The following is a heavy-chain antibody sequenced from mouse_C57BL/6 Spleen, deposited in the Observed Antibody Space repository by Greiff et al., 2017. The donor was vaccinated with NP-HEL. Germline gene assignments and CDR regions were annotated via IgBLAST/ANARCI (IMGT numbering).Heavy chain of an antibody. CDR3: AREGGYGNYFDY. D-gene: IGHD2-10*02. CDR2: IDPSDSYT. Sequence: QVQLQQPGAELVRPGTSVKLSCKASGYTFTSYWMHWVKQRPGQGLEWIGVIDPSDSYTNYNQKFKGKATLTVDISSSTADMQLSSLTSEDSAVYYCAREGGYGNYFDYWGQGTTLTVSS. CDR1: GYTFTSYW. J-gene: IGHJ2*01. V-gene: IGHV1-59*01.